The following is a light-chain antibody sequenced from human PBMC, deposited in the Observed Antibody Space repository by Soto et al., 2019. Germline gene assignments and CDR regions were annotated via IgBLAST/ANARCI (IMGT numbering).Light chain of an antibody. V-gene: IGKV3-20*01. CDR2: GAS. Sequence: EIVLTQSPGTLSLSPGERATLSCRATQSVSSNYLAWYQQKSGQAPRLLIYGASSRATGIPDRFSGGGSGTDFTLTITRLETEDFAVYFCLQYGGLPRTFGQGTKVEIK. CDR1: QSVSSNY. J-gene: IGKJ1*01. CDR3: LQYGGLPRT.